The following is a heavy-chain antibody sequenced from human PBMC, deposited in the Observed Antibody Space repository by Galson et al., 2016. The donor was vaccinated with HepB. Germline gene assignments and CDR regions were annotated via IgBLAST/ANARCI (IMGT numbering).Heavy chain of an antibody. J-gene: IGHJ3*01. CDR2: ISSNGKIK. V-gene: IGHV3-48*03. CDR1: GSTFRGYS. D-gene: IGHD6-13*01. Sequence: SLTLSCAASGSTFRGYSITWVRQAPGTGLEWVSYISSNGKIKHYAESVQGRFTISRDHAKNSLYLEMNSLRDEDSAVYYCARQRYSTIWYDALDVWCQGTMVTVSS. CDR3: ARQRYSTIWYDALDV.